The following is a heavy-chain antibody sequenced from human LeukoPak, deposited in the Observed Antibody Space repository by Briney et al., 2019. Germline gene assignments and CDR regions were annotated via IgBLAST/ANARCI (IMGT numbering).Heavy chain of an antibody. Sequence: PGGSLRLSCAASGFTFCSYSMNWVRQAPGKGLEWVSSISSSSSYIYYADSVKGRFTISRDNAKNSLYLQMNSLRAEDTAVYYCARGLGYCSSTSCFNFDYWGQGTLVTVSS. D-gene: IGHD2-2*01. CDR1: GFTFCSYS. J-gene: IGHJ4*02. V-gene: IGHV3-21*01. CDR2: ISSSSSYI. CDR3: ARGLGYCSSTSCFNFDY.